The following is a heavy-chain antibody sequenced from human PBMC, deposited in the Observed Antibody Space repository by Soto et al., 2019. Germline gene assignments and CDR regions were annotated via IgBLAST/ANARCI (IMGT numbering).Heavy chain of an antibody. V-gene: IGHV2-5*02. CDR3: AHIPLQWRILGYFDY. Sequence: WIRQPPGKALEWLALIYWDDDKRYSPSLKSRLTITKDTSKNQVVLTMTNMDPVDTATYYCAHIPLQWRILGYFDYWGQGTLVTVSS. CDR2: IYWDDDK. J-gene: IGHJ4*02. D-gene: IGHD3-3*01.